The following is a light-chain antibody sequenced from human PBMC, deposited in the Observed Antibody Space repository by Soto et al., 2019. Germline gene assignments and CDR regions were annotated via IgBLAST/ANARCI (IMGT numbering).Light chain of an antibody. J-gene: IGKJ1*01. CDR3: QQYDNWLRT. CDR2: GAS. CDR1: QSVGIN. V-gene: IGKV3-15*01. Sequence: EIVMTQSPVTLSVSPGERATLSCRASQSVGINLDWYQQKPGQAPRLLIYGASTGATGIPARFSGSGSGTEFTLTISSLQSEDSPVYYCQQYDNWLRTFGQGTKVDIK.